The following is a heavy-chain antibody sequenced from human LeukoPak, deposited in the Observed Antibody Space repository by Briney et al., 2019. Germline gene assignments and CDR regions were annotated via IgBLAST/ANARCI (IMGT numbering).Heavy chain of an antibody. CDR3: ARGRADWGSRYYFDY. Sequence: ASVKVSCKACGYTFTSYGISWVRQAPGQGLEWMGWISAYNGNTNYAQKLQGRVTMTTDTSTSTAYMELRSLRSDDTAVYYCARGRADWGSRYYFDYWGQGTLVTVSS. D-gene: IGHD7-27*01. J-gene: IGHJ4*02. CDR1: GYTFTSYG. CDR2: ISAYNGNT. V-gene: IGHV1-18*01.